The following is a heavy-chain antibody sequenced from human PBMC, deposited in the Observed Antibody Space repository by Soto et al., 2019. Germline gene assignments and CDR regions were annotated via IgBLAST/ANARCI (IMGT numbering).Heavy chain of an antibody. CDR2: IYYSGST. J-gene: IGHJ5*02. CDR3: ARDLGSENCSSTSCHWGWFDP. D-gene: IGHD2-2*01. CDR1: GGSISSGGYY. Sequence: QVQLQESGPGLVKPSQTLSLTCTVSGGSISSGGYYWSWIRQHPGKGLEWIGYIYYSGSTYYNPSLKSRVTISVDTSKNQFSLKLSSVTAADTAVYYCARDLGSENCSSTSCHWGWFDPWGQGTLVTVSS. V-gene: IGHV4-31*03.